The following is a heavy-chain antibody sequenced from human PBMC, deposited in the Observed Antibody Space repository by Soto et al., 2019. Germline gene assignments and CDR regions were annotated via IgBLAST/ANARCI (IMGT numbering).Heavy chain of an antibody. J-gene: IGHJ5*02. CDR1: GYTFTSYA. CDR3: ARDRGTIFGVVITRVGWFDP. Sequence: GASVKVSCKASGYTFTSYAMHWVXQAPGPRLEWMGWINAGNGNTKYSQKFQGRVTITADESTSTAYMELSSLRSEDTAVYYCARDRGTIFGVVITRVGWFDPWGQGTLVTVS. V-gene: IGHV1-3*01. D-gene: IGHD3-3*01. CDR2: INAGNGNT.